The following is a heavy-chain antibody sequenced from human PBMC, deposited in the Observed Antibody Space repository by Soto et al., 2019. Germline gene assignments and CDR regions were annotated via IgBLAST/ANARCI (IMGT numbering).Heavy chain of an antibody. CDR1: GYSFTSYW. Sequence: EVQLVQSGAEVKKPGESLKISCKGSGYSFTSYWIGWVRQMPGKGLEWMGIIYPGDSDTRYSPSIQGQVTISADKSISTAYLQWSSLKASDTAMYYCAGGGVRGVITRTRDYYGMDAWGQGTTVTDSS. D-gene: IGHD3-10*01. CDR3: AGGGVRGVITRTRDYYGMDA. J-gene: IGHJ6*02. V-gene: IGHV5-51*01. CDR2: IYPGDSDT.